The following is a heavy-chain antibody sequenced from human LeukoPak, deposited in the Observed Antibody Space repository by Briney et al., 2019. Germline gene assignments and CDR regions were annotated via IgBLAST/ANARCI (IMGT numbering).Heavy chain of an antibody. D-gene: IGHD3-22*01. Sequence: PSETLSLTCTVSGGSISSSSYYWGWIRQPPGKGLEWIGRIYTSGSTNYNPSLKSRVTMSVDTSKNQFSLKLSSVTAADTAVYYCARAPLSGYYDSSGYYFYFDYWGQGTLVTVSS. CDR2: IYTSGST. J-gene: IGHJ4*02. V-gene: IGHV4-39*07. CDR1: GGSISSSSYY. CDR3: ARAPLSGYYDSSGYYFYFDY.